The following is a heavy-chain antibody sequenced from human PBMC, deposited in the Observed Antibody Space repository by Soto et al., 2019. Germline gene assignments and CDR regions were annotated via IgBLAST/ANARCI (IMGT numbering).Heavy chain of an antibody. CDR1: GFTFSSYG. CDR3: ATLAVAGSYGMDV. J-gene: IGHJ6*02. CDR2: IWYDGSNK. D-gene: IGHD6-19*01. V-gene: IGHV3-33*01. Sequence: GGSLRLSCAASGFTFSSYGMHWVRQAPGKGLEWVAVIWYDGSNKYYAGSVKGRFTISRDNSKNTLYLQMNSLRAEDTAVYYCATLAVAGSYGMDVWGQGTTVTVSS.